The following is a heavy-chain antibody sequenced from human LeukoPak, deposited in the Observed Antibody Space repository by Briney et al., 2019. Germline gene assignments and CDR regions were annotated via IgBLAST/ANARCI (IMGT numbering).Heavy chain of an antibody. J-gene: IGHJ4*02. Sequence: SETLSLTCAVSGGSISSSNWWSWVRQPPGKGLEWIGEIYHSGSTNYNPSLKSRVTISVDKSKNQFSLKLSSVTAADTAVYYCARGRETYYYDSSGYVYYFDYWGQGTLVTVSS. D-gene: IGHD3-22*01. CDR2: IYHSGST. CDR1: GGSISSSNW. CDR3: ARGRETYYYDSSGYVYYFDY. V-gene: IGHV4-4*02.